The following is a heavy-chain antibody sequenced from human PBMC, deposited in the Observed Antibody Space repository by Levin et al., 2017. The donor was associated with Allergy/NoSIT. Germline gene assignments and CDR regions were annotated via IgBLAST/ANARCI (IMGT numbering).Heavy chain of an antibody. V-gene: IGHV1-69*01. D-gene: IGHD4-17*01. CDR3: AMDYYGDYGGSAFDI. CDR2: IIPIFGTA. J-gene: IGHJ3*02. Sequence: GGSLRLSCKASGGTFSSYAISWVRQAPGQGLEWMGGIIPIFGTANYAQKFQGRVTITADESTSTAYMELSSLRSEDTAVYYCAMDYYGDYGGSAFDIWGQGTMVTVSS. CDR1: GGTFSSYA.